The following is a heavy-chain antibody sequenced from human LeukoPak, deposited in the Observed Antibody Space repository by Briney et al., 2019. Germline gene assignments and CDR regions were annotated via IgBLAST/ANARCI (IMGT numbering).Heavy chain of an antibody. J-gene: IGHJ4*02. V-gene: IGHV4-4*07. CDR1: GGSISSYY. CDR3: ARDFFYSSSWYGLDY. CDR2: IYTSGST. Sequence: SETLSLTCTVSGGSISSYYWSWIRQPAGKGLEWIGRIYTSGSTNYNPSLKSRATMSVDTSKNQFSLKLSSVTAADTAVYYCARDFFYSSSWYGLDYWGQGTLVTVSS. D-gene: IGHD6-13*01.